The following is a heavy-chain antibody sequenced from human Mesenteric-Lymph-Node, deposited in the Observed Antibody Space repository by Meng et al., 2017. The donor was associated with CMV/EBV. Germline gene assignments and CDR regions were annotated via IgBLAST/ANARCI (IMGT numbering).Heavy chain of an antibody. CDR2: ISGYNGKT. CDR3: ARGGGYHDFWSAYEPHYYGMDV. J-gene: IGHJ6*02. D-gene: IGHD3-3*01. Sequence: ASVKVSCKASGYTSTRYGISWVRQAPGQGLEWMAWISGYNGKTNYAQKFQGRVTITTDTSTSTAYMDLRSLTSDDTAVYYCARGGGYHDFWSAYEPHYYGMDVWGQGTTVTVSS. V-gene: IGHV1-18*01. CDR1: GYTSTRYG.